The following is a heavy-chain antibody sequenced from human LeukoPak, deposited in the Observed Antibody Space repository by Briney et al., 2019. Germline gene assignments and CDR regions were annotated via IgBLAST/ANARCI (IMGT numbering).Heavy chain of an antibody. J-gene: IGHJ4*02. Sequence: SQTLSLTCTVSGASISSGGYYWSWIRQPPGKGLEWIGEINHSGSTNYNPSLKSRVTISVDTSKNQFSLKLSSLTAAGTAVYYCAREHYDFWSGAFDYWGQGTLVTVSS. CDR2: INHSGST. CDR1: GASISSGGYY. D-gene: IGHD3-3*01. V-gene: IGHV4-30-2*01. CDR3: AREHYDFWSGAFDY.